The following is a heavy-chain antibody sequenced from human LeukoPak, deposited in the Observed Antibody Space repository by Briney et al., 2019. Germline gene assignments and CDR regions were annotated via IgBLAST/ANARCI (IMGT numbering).Heavy chain of an antibody. CDR2: ISAYNGNT. V-gene: IGHV1-18*01. CDR3: ARMMSIPVAGHRPLFDY. J-gene: IGHJ4*02. CDR1: GGTFTSYG. Sequence: ASVKVSCKASGGTFTSYGINWVRQAPGQGLEWMGWISAYNGNTNYAQKLQDRVTMTTDTSTSTAYMELRSLRSDDTAIYYCARMMSIPVAGHRPLFDYWGQGTLVTVSS. D-gene: IGHD6-19*01.